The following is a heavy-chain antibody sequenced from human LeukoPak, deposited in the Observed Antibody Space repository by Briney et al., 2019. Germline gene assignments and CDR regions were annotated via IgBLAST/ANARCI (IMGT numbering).Heavy chain of an antibody. D-gene: IGHD3-22*01. V-gene: IGHV1-46*01. CDR3: ARDKYYDSSGYSPFDY. CDR1: GYAFTSYY. Sequence: ASVKVSRKASGYAFTSYYMHWVRQAPGQGLEWMGIINPSGDSTSYAQKFQGRVTMTRDTSTSTVYMELSSLRSEDTAVYYCARDKYYDSSGYSPFDYWGQGTLVTVSS. CDR2: INPSGDST. J-gene: IGHJ4*02.